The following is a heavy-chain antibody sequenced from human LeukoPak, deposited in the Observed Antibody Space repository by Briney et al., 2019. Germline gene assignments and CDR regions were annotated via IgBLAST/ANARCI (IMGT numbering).Heavy chain of an antibody. J-gene: IGHJ4*02. V-gene: IGHV4-34*01. Sequence: SETLSLTCAVYGGSFSGYYWSWIRQPPGNGLEWIGEINHSGSTNYNPSLKSRVTISVDTSKNQFSLKLSSVTAADTAVYYCARGQVRLDYWGQGTLVTVSS. CDR1: GGSFSGYY. CDR2: INHSGST. D-gene: IGHD1-1*01. CDR3: ARGQVRLDY.